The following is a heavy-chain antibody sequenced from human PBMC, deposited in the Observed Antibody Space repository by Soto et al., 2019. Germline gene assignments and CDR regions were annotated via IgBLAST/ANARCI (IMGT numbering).Heavy chain of an antibody. Sequence: GGSLRLSCAASGFTFSNAWMNWVRQAPGKGLEWVGRIKSKTDGGTTDYAAPVKGRFTISRDDSKNTLYLQMNSLKTEDTAVYYCTGGYDILTGYYDYYYYGMDVWGQGTTVTVSS. CDR3: TGGYDILTGYYDYYYYGMDV. V-gene: IGHV3-15*07. J-gene: IGHJ6*02. CDR1: GFTFSNAW. D-gene: IGHD3-9*01. CDR2: IKSKTDGGTT.